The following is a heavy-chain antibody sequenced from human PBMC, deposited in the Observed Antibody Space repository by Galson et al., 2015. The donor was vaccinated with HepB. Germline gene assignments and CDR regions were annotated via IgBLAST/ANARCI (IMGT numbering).Heavy chain of an antibody. CDR1: GFTFSSYW. V-gene: IGHV3-30*03. Sequence: SLRLSCAASGFTFSSYWMSWVRQAPGKGLEWVAVISYDGSNKYYADSVKDRFTISRDNSKTTLYLHMNSLSAEDTAVYYCARAGRELNYYYGMDVWGQGTTVTVSS. CDR2: ISYDGSNK. J-gene: IGHJ6*02. D-gene: IGHD1-26*01. CDR3: ARAGRELNYYYGMDV.